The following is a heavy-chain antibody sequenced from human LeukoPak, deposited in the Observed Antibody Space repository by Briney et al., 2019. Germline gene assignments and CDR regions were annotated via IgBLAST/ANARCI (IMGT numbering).Heavy chain of an antibody. CDR2: IYHSGST. Sequence: SETLSLTCAVSGGSISSSNWWSWVRQPPGKGLEWIGEIYHSGSTNYNPSLKSRVTISVDKSKNQFSLNLNSVTAADTAVYYCARDSRAIAMDVWGQGTTVTVSS. D-gene: IGHD2/OR15-2a*01. CDR3: ARDSRAIAMDV. CDR1: GGSISSSNW. V-gene: IGHV4-4*02. J-gene: IGHJ6*02.